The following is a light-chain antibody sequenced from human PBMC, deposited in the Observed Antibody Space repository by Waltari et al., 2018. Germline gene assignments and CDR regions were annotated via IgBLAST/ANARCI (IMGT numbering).Light chain of an antibody. Sequence: DIQLTQSPSSLSASVGDRVTITCRASQTVSIYLNWSQQKPGKAPDHLVHAASTLHSGVPSRFSCSCSGTDFTLTITNLQPEDFATYYCQQSYSNPRTFGQGTKLEIK. J-gene: IGKJ2*02. V-gene: IGKV1-39*01. CDR3: QQSYSNPRT. CDR1: QTVSIY. CDR2: AAS.